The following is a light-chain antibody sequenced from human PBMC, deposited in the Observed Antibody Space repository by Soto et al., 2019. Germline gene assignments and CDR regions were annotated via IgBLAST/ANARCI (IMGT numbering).Light chain of an antibody. V-gene: IGKV3-20*01. CDR2: GAS. CDR1: QSVSSTY. Sequence: EIVLTQSPGTLSSSPGERATLSCRASQSVSSTYLAWYQQKPGQAPRLLIYGASSRATGIPARFSGSGSGTEFTLTISSLQSEDFATYYCQHYNSYGTFGQGTKVDIK. J-gene: IGKJ1*01. CDR3: QHYNSYGT.